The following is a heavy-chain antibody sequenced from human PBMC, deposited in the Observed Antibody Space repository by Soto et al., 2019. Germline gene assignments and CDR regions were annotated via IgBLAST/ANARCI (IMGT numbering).Heavy chain of an antibody. Sequence: QVQLQESGPGLVKPSETLSLTCAVSGASITQYYWNWIRQSPGRGLEWIVSFSSTGSTVYNPSLRCRVTISLDTSKNQFSLTLNSVTAADTAVYYCARGGGSPYHNHEFDFWGQGTLVTVSS. CDR1: GASITQYY. J-gene: IGHJ4*02. CDR2: FSSTGST. V-gene: IGHV4-59*01. CDR3: ARGGGSPYHNHEFDF. D-gene: IGHD6-19*01.